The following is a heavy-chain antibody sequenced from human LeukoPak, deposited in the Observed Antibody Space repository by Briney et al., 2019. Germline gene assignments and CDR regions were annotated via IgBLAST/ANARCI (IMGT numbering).Heavy chain of an antibody. Sequence: GGSLRLSCAASGFTFSSYAMSWVRQAPGKGLEWVSAISGSGGSTYYADSVKGRFTISRDNSQNTLYLQMNSLRAEDTAVYYCAKSAPAYCSGGSCYDYWGQGTLVTVSS. CDR1: GFTFSSYA. CDR3: AKSAPAYCSGGSCYDY. V-gene: IGHV3-23*01. J-gene: IGHJ4*02. D-gene: IGHD2-15*01. CDR2: ISGSGGST.